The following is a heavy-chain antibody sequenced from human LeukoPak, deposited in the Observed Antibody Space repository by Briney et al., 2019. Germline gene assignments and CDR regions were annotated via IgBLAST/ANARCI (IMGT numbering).Heavy chain of an antibody. CDR3: AKDIGIAAAGTVDY. Sequence: GGSLRLSCAASGFTFDDYAMHWVRQAPGKGLEWVSGISWNSGSIGYADSVKGRLTISRDNAKNSLYLQMNSLRAEDTALYYCAKDIGIAAAGTVDYWGQGTLVTVSS. V-gene: IGHV3-9*01. CDR1: GFTFDDYA. CDR2: ISWNSGSI. D-gene: IGHD6-13*01. J-gene: IGHJ4*02.